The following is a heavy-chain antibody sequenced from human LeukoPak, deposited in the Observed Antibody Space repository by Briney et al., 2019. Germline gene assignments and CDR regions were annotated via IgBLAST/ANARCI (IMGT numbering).Heavy chain of an antibody. CDR1: GYTFTSYD. D-gene: IGHD2-2*01. CDR2: MNPNSGST. V-gene: IGHV1-8*03. Sequence: ASVKVSCKASGYTFTSYDINWVRQATGQGLEWMGWMNPNSGSTGYAQKFQGRVTITRNTSISTAYMELSSLRSEDTAVYYCARGTDYCSSTSCHSPGSYYYYMDVWGKGTTVTVSS. CDR3: ARGTDYCSSTSCHSPGSYYYYMDV. J-gene: IGHJ6*03.